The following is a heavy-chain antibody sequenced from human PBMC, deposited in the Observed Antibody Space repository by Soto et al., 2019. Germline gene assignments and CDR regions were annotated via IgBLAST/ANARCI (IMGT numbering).Heavy chain of an antibody. CDR1: GFTFSNYA. CDR3: VRDGREYSGFGHDY. CDR2: ISSSSNTI. Sequence: EVQLVDSGGGLVQPGGSLRLSCAASGFTFSNYAMDWVRQAPGKGLEWVSYISSSSNTIYYADSVKGRFTISRDNAKSSLSLPMNSLKDEDTAVYYCVRDGREYSGFGHDYWGQGTLVTVTS. D-gene: IGHD5-12*01. J-gene: IGHJ4*02. V-gene: IGHV3-48*02.